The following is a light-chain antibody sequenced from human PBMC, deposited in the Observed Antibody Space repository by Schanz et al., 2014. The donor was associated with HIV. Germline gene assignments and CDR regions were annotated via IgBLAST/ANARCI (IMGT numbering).Light chain of an antibody. J-gene: IGLJ3*02. CDR2: NTY. CDR1: TSSIKTNT. Sequence: QSGLTQPTSASGTPGQRVTISCSGSTSSIKTNTVNWLQQPPGTAPKLLIYNTYHRPSGVPDRFSGSESGTSASLAISGLQSEDEADYYCGTWDDSLNGWVFGGGTKVTVL. CDR3: GTWDDSLNGWV. V-gene: IGLV1-44*01.